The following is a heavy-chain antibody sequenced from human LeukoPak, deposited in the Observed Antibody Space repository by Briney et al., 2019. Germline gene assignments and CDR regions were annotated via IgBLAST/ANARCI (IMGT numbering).Heavy chain of an antibody. Sequence: KSSETLSLTCTVSGGSISSSSYYWGWIRQPPGKGLEWIGSIYYSGSTYYNPSLKSRVTISVDTSKNQFSLKLSSVTAADTAVYYCARDSRKVPAAILNYMDVWGKGTTVTVSS. CDR2: IYYSGST. J-gene: IGHJ6*03. D-gene: IGHD2-2*01. CDR3: ARDSRKVPAAILNYMDV. V-gene: IGHV4-39*07. CDR1: GGSISSSSYY.